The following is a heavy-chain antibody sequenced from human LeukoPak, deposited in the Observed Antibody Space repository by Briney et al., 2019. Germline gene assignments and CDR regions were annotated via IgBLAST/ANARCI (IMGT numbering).Heavy chain of an antibody. V-gene: IGHV1-69*13. J-gene: IGHJ6*03. D-gene: IGHD5-24*01. CDR1: GGTFSSYA. Sequence: ASVKASCKASGGTFSSYAISWVRQAPGQGLEWMGGIIPIFGTANYAQKFQGRVTITADESTSTAYMELSSLRSEDTAVYYCARAPNRDGYHYYYYMDVWGQGTLVTVSS. CDR3: ARAPNRDGYHYYYYMDV. CDR2: IIPIFGTA.